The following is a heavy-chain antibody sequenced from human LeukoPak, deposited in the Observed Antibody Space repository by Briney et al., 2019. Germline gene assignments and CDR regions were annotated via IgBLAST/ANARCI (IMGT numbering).Heavy chain of an antibody. V-gene: IGHV3-21*01. CDR2: ASSSSTYI. D-gene: IGHD3-10*01. Sequence: RGSLRLSCVASGFPFRSFSMNWVRQAPGKGLEWVSSASSSSTYIYYADSVKGRFTISRDNAKNSLYLQMNSLRVEDTAVYYCARAEGSGSSFDYWGQGTLVTVSS. J-gene: IGHJ4*02. CDR1: GFPFRSFS. CDR3: ARAEGSGSSFDY.